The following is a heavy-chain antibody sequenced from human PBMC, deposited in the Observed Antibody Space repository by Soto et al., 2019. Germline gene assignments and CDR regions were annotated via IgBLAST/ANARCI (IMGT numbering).Heavy chain of an antibody. Sequence: TLSLTCAVYGGSFSGYYWSWIRQPPGKGLEWIGEINHSGSTNYNPSLKSRVTISVDTSKNQFSLKPSSVTAADTAVYYCARVARYCSSTSCYQRWFDPWGQGTLVTVSS. CDR1: GGSFSGYY. CDR2: INHSGST. D-gene: IGHD2-2*01. V-gene: IGHV4-34*01. CDR3: ARVARYCSSTSCYQRWFDP. J-gene: IGHJ5*02.